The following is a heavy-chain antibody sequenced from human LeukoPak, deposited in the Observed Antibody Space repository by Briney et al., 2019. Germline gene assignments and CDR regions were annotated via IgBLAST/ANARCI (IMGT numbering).Heavy chain of an antibody. V-gene: IGHV4-4*02. CDR2: IYHSGST. CDR3: ARGFLEWLLPYWYFDL. Sequence: SGTLSLTCAVSGGSISSSNWWSWVRQPPGKGLEWIGEIYHSGSTNYNPSLKSRVTISVDTSNNQFSLKLSSETAADTAVYYCARGFLEWLLPYWYFDLWGRGTLVTASS. CDR1: GGSISSSNW. D-gene: IGHD3-3*01. J-gene: IGHJ2*01.